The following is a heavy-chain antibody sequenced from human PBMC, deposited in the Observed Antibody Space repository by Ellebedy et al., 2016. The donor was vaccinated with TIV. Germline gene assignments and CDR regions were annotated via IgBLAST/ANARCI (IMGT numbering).Heavy chain of an antibody. V-gene: IGHV4-31*02. CDR3: ARDSKDRLWLRAYYYGMDV. CDR2: IYYSGST. Sequence: SWIRQHPGKGLEWIGYIYYSGSTYYNPSLKSRVTISVDTSKNQFSLKLSSVTAADTAVYYCARDSKDRLWLRAYYYGMDVWGQGTTVTVSS. D-gene: IGHD5-18*01. J-gene: IGHJ6*02.